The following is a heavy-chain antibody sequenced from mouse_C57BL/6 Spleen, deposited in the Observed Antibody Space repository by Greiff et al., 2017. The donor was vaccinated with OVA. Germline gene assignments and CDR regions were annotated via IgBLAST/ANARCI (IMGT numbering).Heavy chain of an antibody. V-gene: IGHV5-16*01. J-gene: IGHJ1*03. Sequence: EVQLVESEGGLVQPGSSMKLSCTASGFTFSDYYMAWVRQVPEKGLEWVANINYDGSSTYYLDSLKSRFIISRDNAKNILYLQMSSLKSEDTATYYCARERVITTVVATRYFDVWGTGTTVTVSS. D-gene: IGHD1-1*01. CDR2: INYDGSST. CDR3: ARERVITTVVATRYFDV. CDR1: GFTFSDYY.